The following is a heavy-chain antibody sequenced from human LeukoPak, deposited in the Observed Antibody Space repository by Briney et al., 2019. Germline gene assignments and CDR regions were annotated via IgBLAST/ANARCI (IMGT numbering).Heavy chain of an antibody. CDR3: ARDIGDYPLDP. CDR2: IYYSGST. J-gene: IGHJ5*02. Sequence: PSETLSLTCTVSGGSISSYYWSWIRQPPGKGLEWIGYIYYSGSTNYNPSLKSRVTISVDTSKNQFSLKLNSVTPEDTAVYYCARDIGDYPLDPWGQGTLVTVSS. CDR1: GGSISSYY. D-gene: IGHD4-17*01. V-gene: IGHV4-59*12.